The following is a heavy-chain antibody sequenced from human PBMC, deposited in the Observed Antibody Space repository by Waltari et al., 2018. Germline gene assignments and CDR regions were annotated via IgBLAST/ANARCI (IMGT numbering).Heavy chain of an antibody. Sequence: QLQLQESGPVLVKPSEPLSLTCTFSGASVSSRITYWGWIRQSPGKGLEWIGSITHSGSSYYNPSLRSRVTLLVDTSKNQFSLRVNSVTAADMALYYCARHMTTVTTSSFDYWGQGALVTVSS. V-gene: IGHV4-39*07. J-gene: IGHJ4*02. CDR1: GASVSSRITY. CDR2: ITHSGSS. D-gene: IGHD4-17*01. CDR3: ARHMTTVTTSSFDY.